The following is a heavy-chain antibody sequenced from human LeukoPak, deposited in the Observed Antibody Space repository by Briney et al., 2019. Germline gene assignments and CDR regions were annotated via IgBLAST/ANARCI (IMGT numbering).Heavy chain of an antibody. J-gene: IGHJ4*02. V-gene: IGHV1-2*02. CDR1: GYTFTGYY. CDR2: INPNSGGT. D-gene: IGHD3-10*01. CDR3: ARDFPMVRGVPYSGY. Sequence: ASVKVSCKASGYTFTGYYMHWVRQAPGQGLEWMGWINPNSGGTNYAQKFQGRVTMTRDTSISTAYMELSRLRSDDTAVYYCARDFPMVRGVPYSGYWGQGTLVTVSS.